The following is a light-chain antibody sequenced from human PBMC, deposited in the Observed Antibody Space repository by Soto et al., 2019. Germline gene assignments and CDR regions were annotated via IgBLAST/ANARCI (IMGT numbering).Light chain of an antibody. CDR2: KVS. V-gene: IGKV2-30*02. Sequence: DVVMTQSTLSLPVTLGLPASISCRSNQSLVHSDGIAYFSWFQQRPGRSPRRLIYKVSNRDSGVPARFSGSGSGTDFALKISRVEAEDVGVYYCMQGTHWPITFGQGTRLEI. CDR1: QSLVHSDGIAY. J-gene: IGKJ5*01. CDR3: MQGTHWPIT.